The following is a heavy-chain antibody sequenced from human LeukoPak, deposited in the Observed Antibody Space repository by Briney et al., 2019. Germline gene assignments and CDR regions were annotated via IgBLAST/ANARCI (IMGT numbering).Heavy chain of an antibody. J-gene: IGHJ3*02. Sequence: SETLSLTCTVSGGSISSSSYYWGWIRQPPGKGLEWIGSIYYSGSTYYNPSLKSRVTISVDTSKNQFSLKLSSVTAADTAVYYCARVGVAGSGDAFDIWGQGTMVTVSS. CDR1: GGSISSSSYY. CDR2: IYYSGST. V-gene: IGHV4-39*07. D-gene: IGHD6-19*01. CDR3: ARVGVAGSGDAFDI.